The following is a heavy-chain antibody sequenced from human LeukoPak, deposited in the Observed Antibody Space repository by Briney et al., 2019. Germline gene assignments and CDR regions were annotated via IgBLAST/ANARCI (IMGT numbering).Heavy chain of an antibody. CDR1: GGSISSYY. CDR3: ARGYNWGSPTRNFYYLDV. D-gene: IGHD7-27*01. J-gene: IGHJ6*03. V-gene: IGHV4-4*07. Sequence: KPSETLSLTCTVSGGSISSYYWSWIRQPAGKGLEWIGRIYTSGSTNYNPSFKSRVTMSVDTSKNQFSLKLRSVTAADTAVYYCARGYNWGSPTRNFYYLDVWGKGTTVTVSS. CDR2: IYTSGST.